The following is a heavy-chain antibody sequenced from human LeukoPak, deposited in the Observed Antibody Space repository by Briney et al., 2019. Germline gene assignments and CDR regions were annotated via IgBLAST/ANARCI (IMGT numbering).Heavy chain of an antibody. CDR1: GGSISSYY. J-gene: IGHJ4*02. Sequence: SETLSLTCTVSGGSISSYYWSWIRQPPGKGLEWIGYIYYSGSTNYNPSLKSRVTISVDTSKNQFSLKLSSVTAADTAVYYCARGILDYDRLDYWGQGTLVTVSS. V-gene: IGHV4-59*01. D-gene: IGHD3-22*01. CDR2: IYYSGST. CDR3: ARGILDYDRLDY.